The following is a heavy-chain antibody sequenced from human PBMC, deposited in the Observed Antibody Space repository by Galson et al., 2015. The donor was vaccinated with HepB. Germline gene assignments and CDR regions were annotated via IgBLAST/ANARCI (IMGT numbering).Heavy chain of an antibody. CDR1: GFTFSNAW. Sequence: SLRLSCAASGFTFSNAWMSWVRQAPGKGLEWVGRIKSKTDGGTTDYAAPVKGRFTISRDDSKNTLYLQMNSLKTEDTAVYYCTTDSIPPIMVRGVIITRGFDYWGQGTLVTVSS. CDR3: TTDSIPPIMVRGVIITRGFDY. J-gene: IGHJ4*02. D-gene: IGHD3-10*01. V-gene: IGHV3-15*01. CDR2: IKSKTDGGTT.